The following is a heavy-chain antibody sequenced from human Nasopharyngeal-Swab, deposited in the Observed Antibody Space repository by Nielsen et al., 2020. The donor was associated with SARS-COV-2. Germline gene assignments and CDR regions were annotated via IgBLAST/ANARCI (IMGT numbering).Heavy chain of an antibody. CDR3: AKEISNFDYYYYTMDV. J-gene: IGHJ6*02. CDR1: GFTFDDYA. Sequence: SLKISCAATGFTFDDYAMHWVRQGPGKGLEWVSSITWNSDRVYADSVKGRFTISRDNAKNSLYLQMNSLRPEDTALYYCAKEISNFDYYYYTMDVWGQGTTVIVSS. V-gene: IGHV3-9*01. CDR2: ITWNSDR. D-gene: IGHD3-3*02.